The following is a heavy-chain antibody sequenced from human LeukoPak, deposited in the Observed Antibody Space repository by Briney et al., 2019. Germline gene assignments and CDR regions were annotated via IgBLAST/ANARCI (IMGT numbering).Heavy chain of an antibody. CDR1: GFTFSSYW. D-gene: IGHD4-17*01. CDR3: VGVAPYGDYEDY. V-gene: IGHV3-33*08. CDR2: IWYDGSNK. J-gene: IGHJ4*02. Sequence: PGGSLRLSCAASGFTFSSYWMSWVRQAPGKGLEWVAVIWYDGSNKYYADSVKGRFTISRDNSKNTLYLQMNSLRAEDTAVYYCVGVAPYGDYEDYWGQGTLVTVSS.